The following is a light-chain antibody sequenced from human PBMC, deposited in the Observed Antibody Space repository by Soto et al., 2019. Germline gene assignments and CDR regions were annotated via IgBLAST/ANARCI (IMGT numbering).Light chain of an antibody. V-gene: IGLV2-14*01. CDR1: SSDVGAYNY. J-gene: IGLJ3*02. CDR3: SSLASSSTPWV. Sequence: QSVLTQPASVSGCPGQSIAISCTGTSSDVGAYNYVSWYQHHPGKAPKVMIYGVSNRPSGVSNRFSGSKSGNTASLTISGLQAEDEADYYCSSLASSSTPWVFGGGTKLTVL. CDR2: GVS.